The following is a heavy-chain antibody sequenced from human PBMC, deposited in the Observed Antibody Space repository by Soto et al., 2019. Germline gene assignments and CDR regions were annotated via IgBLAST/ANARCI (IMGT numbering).Heavy chain of an antibody. CDR1: GGSISSISNHY. D-gene: IGHD3-10*01. J-gene: IGHJ6*04. V-gene: IGHV4-61*05. CDR2: ISYSGYT. CDR3: ASQGFGVLNGIVDG. Sequence: SETLSLTCTVSGGSISSISNHYCSWIRQPPGKGLEWIGYISYSGYTSYNPSLKSRVIISVDTSKNQVSLNLASVTAADTAVYYCASQGFGVLNGIVDGWGKGTKVTVDS.